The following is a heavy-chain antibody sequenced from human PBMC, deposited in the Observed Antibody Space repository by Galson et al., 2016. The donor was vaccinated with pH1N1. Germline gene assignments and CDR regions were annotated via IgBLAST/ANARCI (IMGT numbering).Heavy chain of an antibody. CDR3: AKEGASRSAGYFES. CDR2: IYYNGNT. V-gene: IGHV4-59*02. J-gene: IGHJ4*02. D-gene: IGHD1-26*01. CDR1: GGSVSNNY. Sequence: ETLSLTCTVSGGSVSNNYYSWIRQSPGKGLEGIAYIYYNGNTKYNPSLKTRATISLNTSKNQVSLHPTSVTAADTAIYYCAKEGASRSAGYFESWGQGALVTVSS.